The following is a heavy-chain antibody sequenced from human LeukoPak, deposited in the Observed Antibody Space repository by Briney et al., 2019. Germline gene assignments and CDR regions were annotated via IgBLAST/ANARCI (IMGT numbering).Heavy chain of an antibody. CDR2: ISSSSSYI. D-gene: IGHD2-15*01. CDR1: GFTFSSYS. J-gene: IGHJ6*02. V-gene: IGHV3-21*01. CDR3: ARDKVLGYCSGGSCYPYYGMDV. Sequence: GGSLRLPCAASGFTFSSYSMNWVRQAPGKGLEWVSSISSSSSYIYYADSVKGRFTISRDNAKNSLYLQMNSLRAEDTAVYYCARDKVLGYCSGGSCYPYYGMDVWGQGTTVTVSS.